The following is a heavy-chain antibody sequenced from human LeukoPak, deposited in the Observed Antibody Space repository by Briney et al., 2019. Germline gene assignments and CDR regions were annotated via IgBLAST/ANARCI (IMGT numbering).Heavy chain of an antibody. CDR2: IDYSGST. V-gene: IGHV4-59*01. CDR3: ARTPHDYYDSSGAYFDY. Sequence: PSETLSHTCTVSGASISSYYWNWIRQPPGKGLEWIGYIDYSGSTNYNPSLKSRVTISAVTSKNQFSLKLTSVTAADTAVYYCARTPHDYYDSSGAYFDYWGQGTLVTVSS. CDR1: GASISSYY. D-gene: IGHD3-22*01. J-gene: IGHJ4*02.